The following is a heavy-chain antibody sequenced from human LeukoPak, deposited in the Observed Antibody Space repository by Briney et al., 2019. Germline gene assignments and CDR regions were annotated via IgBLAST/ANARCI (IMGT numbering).Heavy chain of an antibody. J-gene: IGHJ5*02. Sequence: GASVKVSCKASGGTFSSYAISWVRQAPGQGLEWMGGIIPIFGTANYAQKFQGRVTITTDESTSTAYMELSSLRSEDTAVYYCASTYYDFWSGQVALGNWFDPWGQGTLVTVSS. CDR3: ASTYYDFWSGQVALGNWFDP. V-gene: IGHV1-69*05. D-gene: IGHD3-3*01. CDR2: IIPIFGTA. CDR1: GGTFSSYA.